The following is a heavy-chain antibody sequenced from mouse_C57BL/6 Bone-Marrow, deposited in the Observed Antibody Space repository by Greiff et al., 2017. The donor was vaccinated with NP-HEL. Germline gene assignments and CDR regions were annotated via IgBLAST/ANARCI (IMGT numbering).Heavy chain of an antibody. CDR3: ASDRGSSSLFAY. D-gene: IGHD1-1*01. V-gene: IGHV2-6*01. Sequence: VKVVESGPGLVAPSQSLSITCTVSGFSLTSYGVDWVRQSPGKGLEWLGVIWGVGSTNYNSALKSRLSISKDNSKSQVFLKMNSLQTDDTAMYYCASDRGSSSLFAYWGQGTLVTVSA. J-gene: IGHJ3*01. CDR2: IWGVGST. CDR1: GFSLTSYG.